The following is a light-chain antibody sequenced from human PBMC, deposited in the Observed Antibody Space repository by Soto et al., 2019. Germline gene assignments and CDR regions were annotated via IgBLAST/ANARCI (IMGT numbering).Light chain of an antibody. CDR2: GNT. CDR3: QSQDASLSVSV. J-gene: IGLJ3*02. V-gene: IGLV1-40*01. CDR1: NSNIGAGYD. Sequence: QSVLTQPPSVSGAPGQRVTISCTGSNSNIGAGYDVHWYQQLPRIAPKLLIYGNTIRPSGVPDRFSGSKFATSAYLTISGLQAEDDAEYYCQSQDASLSVSVFGGGTKLTVL.